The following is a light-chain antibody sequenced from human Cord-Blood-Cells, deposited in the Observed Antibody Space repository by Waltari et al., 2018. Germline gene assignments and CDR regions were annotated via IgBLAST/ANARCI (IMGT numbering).Light chain of an antibody. CDR2: DVS. CDR1: SGDVGGYNY. V-gene: IGLV2-14*01. Sequence: QSVLTQPASVSGSPGQSITISCTGTSGDVGGYNYVSWYQQHPDKAPKLMIYDVSNRPSGVSNRFSGSKSGNTASLTISGLQAEDEADYYCSSYTSSSTVFGGGTKLTVL. CDR3: SSYTSSSTV. J-gene: IGLJ2*01.